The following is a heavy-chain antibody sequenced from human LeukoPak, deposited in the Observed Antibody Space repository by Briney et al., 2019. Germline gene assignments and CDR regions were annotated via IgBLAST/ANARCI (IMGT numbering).Heavy chain of an antibody. CDR1: GYTFTGYY. V-gene: IGHV1-2*02. J-gene: IGHJ3*02. CDR2: INPNSGGT. D-gene: IGHD6-19*01. Sequence: ASVKVSCKASGYTFTGYYMHWVRQAPGQGLEWMGWINPNSGGTNYAQKLQGRVTMTTDTSTSTAYMELRSLRSDDTAVYYCARGRQWLDAFDIWGQGTMVTVSS. CDR3: ARGRQWLDAFDI.